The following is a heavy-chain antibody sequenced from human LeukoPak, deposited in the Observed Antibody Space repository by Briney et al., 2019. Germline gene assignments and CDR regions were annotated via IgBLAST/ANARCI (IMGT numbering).Heavy chain of an antibody. CDR2: VNCGGGSR. V-gene: IGHV3-23*01. J-gene: IGHJ6*03. D-gene: IGHD3-10*01. Sequence: GGSLRLSCAVSGFTFSSYAMTWVRQAPGKGLEWDSAVNCGGGSRYYADFVRGRLTSSSDNSKNTLYLQMNSLKAEDTAVYYCASDGAKFGALTYYYYYMDVWGKGTTVTVSS. CDR3: ASDGAKFGALTYYYYYMDV. CDR1: GFTFSSYA.